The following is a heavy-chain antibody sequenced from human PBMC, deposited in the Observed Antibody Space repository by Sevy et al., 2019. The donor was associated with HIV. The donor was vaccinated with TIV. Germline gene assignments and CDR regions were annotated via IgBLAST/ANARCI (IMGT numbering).Heavy chain of an antibody. CDR3: AGTTVTQSFY. CDR1: GFIFSSYV. J-gene: IGHJ4*02. D-gene: IGHD4-17*01. Sequence: GGSLRLSCAASGFIFSSYVMSWVRQAPGKGLEWVSTISGSGGSTYYADSVKGRFTISRDNSNNILDLQMNSLRAEDTAVYYCAGTTVTQSFYWGPGTLVTVSS. V-gene: IGHV3-23*01. CDR2: ISGSGGST.